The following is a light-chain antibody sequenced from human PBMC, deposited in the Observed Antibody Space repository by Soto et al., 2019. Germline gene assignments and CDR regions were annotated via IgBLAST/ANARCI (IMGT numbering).Light chain of an antibody. Sequence: DVVMTQSPLSLPVTLGQPASISCRSSQSLVSSNGNTYLNWFQQRPGQSPRRLVYKVSNRDSGVPDSFSGSGSSNDFPLNISRVAAEDVGVYYCMQGGHSPTFGQGTKLEIK. V-gene: IGKV2-30*01. CDR1: QSLVSSNGNTY. CDR3: MQGGHSPT. J-gene: IGKJ2*01. CDR2: KVS.